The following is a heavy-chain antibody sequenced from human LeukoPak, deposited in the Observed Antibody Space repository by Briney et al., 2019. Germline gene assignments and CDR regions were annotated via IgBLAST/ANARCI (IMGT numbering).Heavy chain of an antibody. J-gene: IGHJ4*02. D-gene: IGHD6-19*01. CDR3: AKDQDWGSGWYPVEQYFDY. V-gene: IGHV3-23*01. CDR2: ISGSGDTT. CDR1: GFTFSRNA. Sequence: GGSLRLSCAASGFTFSRNAMSWVRQAPGKGLEWVSGISGSGDTTYYADSVKGRFTISRDNSKNTLYLQMNSLRAEDTAVYYCAKDQDWGSGWYPVEQYFDYWGQGTLVTVSS.